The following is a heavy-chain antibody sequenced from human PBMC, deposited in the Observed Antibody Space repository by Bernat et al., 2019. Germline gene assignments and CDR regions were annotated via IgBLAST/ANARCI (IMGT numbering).Heavy chain of an antibody. J-gene: IGHJ2*01. V-gene: IGHV3-7*03. D-gene: IGHD3-22*01. CDR2: IKQDGSEK. CDR1: GFSFIDHY. CDR3: ARVRSYDKTDYYRHFDL. Sequence: EVQLVESGGDLVQPGGSLRLSCAASGFSFIDHYMTWVRQAPGKGLEWVANIKQDGSEKNYVDSVKGRFTISRDNAKNSLYLHMNSLRAEDTATYYCARVRSYDKTDYYRHFDLWGRGTLVTVSS.